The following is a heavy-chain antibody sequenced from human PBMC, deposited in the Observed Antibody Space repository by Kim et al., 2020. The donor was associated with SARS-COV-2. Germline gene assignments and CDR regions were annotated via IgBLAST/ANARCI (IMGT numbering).Heavy chain of an antibody. J-gene: IGHJ4*02. CDR2: K. CDR3: ARAARPDRIDY. Sequence: KYYVDSVKGRFTISRDNAKNSLYLQMNSLRAEDTAVYYCARAARPDRIDYWGQGTLVTVSS. D-gene: IGHD6-6*01. V-gene: IGHV3-7*03.